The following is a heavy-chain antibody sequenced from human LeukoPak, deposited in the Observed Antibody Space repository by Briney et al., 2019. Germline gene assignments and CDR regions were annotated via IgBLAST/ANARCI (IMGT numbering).Heavy chain of an antibody. CDR2: ISYDGSNK. V-gene: IGHV3-30-3*01. CDR1: GFTFSNYA. D-gene: IGHD3-10*01. J-gene: IGHJ4*02. Sequence: PGGSLRLSCAVSGFTFSNYAMHGVRQAPGKGLEWVAVISYDGSNKYYADSLKGRFTISRDNSKNTLYLQMNSLRAEDTAVYFCARDPLLSHQRGYFDSWGQGTLVTVSS. CDR3: ARDPLLSHQRGYFDS.